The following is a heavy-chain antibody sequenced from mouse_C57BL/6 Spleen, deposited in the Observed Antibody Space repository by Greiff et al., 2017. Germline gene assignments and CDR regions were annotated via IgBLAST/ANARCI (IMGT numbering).Heavy chain of an antibody. J-gene: IGHJ3*01. V-gene: IGHV14-4*01. D-gene: IGHD1-1*01. CDR1: GFNIKDDY. CDR3: TTYGRRAY. Sequence: VQLQQSGAELVRPGASVKLSCTASGFNIKDDYMHWVKQRPEQGLEWIGWIDPANGDTEYASKFQGKATITADTSSNTAYLQLSSLTAEDTAVYYCTTYGRRAYWGQGTLVTVSA. CDR2: IDPANGDT.